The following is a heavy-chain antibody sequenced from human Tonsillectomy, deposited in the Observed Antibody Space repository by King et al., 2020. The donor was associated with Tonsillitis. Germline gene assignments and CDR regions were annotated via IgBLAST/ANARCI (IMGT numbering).Heavy chain of an antibody. CDR1: GGSISSYY. D-gene: IGHD2-15*01. J-gene: IGHJ2*01. Sequence: QLQESGPGLVKPSETLSLTCTVSGGSISSYYWSWIRQPPGKGLEWIGYIYYSGSTNYNPSLKSRVTISVDTSKNQFSLKLSSVTAADTAVYYCARGLGDYCSCGSCYTRYWYFDLWGRGTLVTVSS. CDR2: IYYSGST. V-gene: IGHV4-59*01. CDR3: ARGLGDYCSCGSCYTRYWYFDL.